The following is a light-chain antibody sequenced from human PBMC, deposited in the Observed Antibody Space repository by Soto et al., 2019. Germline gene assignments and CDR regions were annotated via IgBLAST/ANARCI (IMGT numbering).Light chain of an antibody. CDR3: QQRSNWRST. Sequence: EIVLTQSPATLSLSPGERATLSCRASQSVSSYFAWYQQKPGQAPRLLIYDASSRATGIPARFSGSGSGTDFTLTISSLEPEDFAVYYCQQRSNWRSTFGQGTRLEIK. V-gene: IGKV3-11*01. CDR1: QSVSSY. CDR2: DAS. J-gene: IGKJ5*01.